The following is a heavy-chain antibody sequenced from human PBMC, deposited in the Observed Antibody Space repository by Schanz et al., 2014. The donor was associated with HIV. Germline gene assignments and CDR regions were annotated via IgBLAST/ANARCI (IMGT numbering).Heavy chain of an antibody. D-gene: IGHD3-22*01. CDR2: ISDSGDGT. CDR1: GFNFNNYA. Sequence: EVQLLESGGGLEQPGGSLRLSCAASGFNFNNYAMTWVRQAPGKGLEWVSTISDSGDGTYYADSMKGRFTISRDNSKNTLYLQMTTLRTEDTAVYYCAKPEYDSRGNSQSHFDYWGQGTLVTVSS. V-gene: IGHV3-23*01. J-gene: IGHJ4*02. CDR3: AKPEYDSRGNSQSHFDY.